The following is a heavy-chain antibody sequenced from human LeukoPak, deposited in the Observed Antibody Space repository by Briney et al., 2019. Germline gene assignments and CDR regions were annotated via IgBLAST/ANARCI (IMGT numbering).Heavy chain of an antibody. D-gene: IGHD2-8*01. J-gene: IGHJ4*02. V-gene: IGHV3-7*01. CDR3: ARMIVLND. CDR2: IKQDGSEK. Sequence: ETLSLTCAVYGGSFSGYYWSWVRQAPGKGLEWVANIKQDGSEKYYVDSVKGRFTISRDNAKNSLYLQMNSLRAEDTAVYYCARMIVLNDWGQGTLVTVSS. CDR1: GGSFSGYY.